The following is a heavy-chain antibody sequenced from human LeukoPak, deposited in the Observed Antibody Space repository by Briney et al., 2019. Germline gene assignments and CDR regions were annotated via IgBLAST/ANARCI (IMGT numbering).Heavy chain of an antibody. CDR2: IRYVSGSL. J-gene: IGHJ4*02. D-gene: IGHD3-10*01. CDR1: GFTFDKYA. V-gene: IGHV3-9*01. CDR3: AKETHGSGVSPQDY. Sequence: PGRSLRLSCAASGFTFDKYAMHWVRQAPGKGLEWVSSIRYVSGSLDYGDSVRGRFTISRDNAKNSVYLQLKSLRPEDTGLYYCAKETHGSGVSPQDYWGQGTLVIVSS.